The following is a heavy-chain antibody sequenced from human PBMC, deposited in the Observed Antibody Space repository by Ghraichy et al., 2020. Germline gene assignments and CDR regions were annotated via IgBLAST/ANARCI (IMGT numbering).Heavy chain of an antibody. D-gene: IGHD6-19*01. V-gene: IGHV3-73*01. CDR1: GFTFSDSA. Sequence: GGSLRLSCAASGFTFSDSALHWVRQASGKWLELVGRIRSKANSHATAYAASVTGRFTISRDDSKNTAYLEMSSLKTEDTAVYYCTKSVAARPVSGTSYYFDYWGQGTLVTVAS. CDR2: IRSKANSHAT. J-gene: IGHJ4*02. CDR3: TKSVAARPVSGTSYYFDY.